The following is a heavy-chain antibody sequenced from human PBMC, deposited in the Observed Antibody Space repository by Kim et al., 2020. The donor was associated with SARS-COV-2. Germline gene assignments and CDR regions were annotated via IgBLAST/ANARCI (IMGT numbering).Heavy chain of an antibody. V-gene: IGHV4-34*01. Sequence: SETLSLTCAVYGGSFSDFYWTWIRQSPGRGLEWIGEINHSGSSNNNPSLKSRVTISVDTSKSQFSLRLRSVTAADTAVYYCARTLATRPRGRGYFYYYG. CDR2: INHSGSS. J-gene: IGHJ6*01. D-gene: IGHD6-6*01. CDR3: ARTLATRPRGRGYFYYYG. CDR1: GGSFSDFY.